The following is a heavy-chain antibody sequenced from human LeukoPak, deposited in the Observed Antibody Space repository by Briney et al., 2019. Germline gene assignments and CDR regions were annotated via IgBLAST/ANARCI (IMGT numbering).Heavy chain of an antibody. CDR3: ARQGPYSGSYHDAFDI. Sequence: GESLKISCKGSGYSFDIYWIGWVRQMPGKGLEWMGPIYPGDSDTRYSPSFQGQVTISADKSISTAYLQWSSLKASDTAMYYCARQGPYSGSYHDAFDIWGQGTMVTVSS. J-gene: IGHJ3*02. CDR1: GYSFDIYW. D-gene: IGHD1-26*01. V-gene: IGHV5-51*01. CDR2: IYPGDSDT.